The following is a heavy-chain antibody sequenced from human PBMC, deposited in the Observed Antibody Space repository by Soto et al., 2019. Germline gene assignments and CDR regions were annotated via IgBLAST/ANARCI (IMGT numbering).Heavy chain of an antibody. J-gene: IGHJ4*02. D-gene: IGHD3-3*01. V-gene: IGHV3-7*01. CDR1: GFTFSSYW. Sequence: EVQLVESGGGLVQPGGSLRLSCAASGFTFSSYWMSWVRQAPGKGLEWVANIKQDGSEKYYMDSVKGRFTISRDNAKNSLYLQMNSLSAEYTAVYYCARALLRFLEWLPPYYFDYWGQGTLVTVSA. CDR3: ARALLRFLEWLPPYYFDY. CDR2: IKQDGSEK.